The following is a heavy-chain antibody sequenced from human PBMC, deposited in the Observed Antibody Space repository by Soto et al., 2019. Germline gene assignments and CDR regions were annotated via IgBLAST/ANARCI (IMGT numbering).Heavy chain of an antibody. CDR3: ARGAAMVVFDF. CDR2: IYHSGST. V-gene: IGHV4-30-2*01. CDR1: GGSISSGGYS. J-gene: IGHJ4*01. D-gene: IGHD5-18*01. Sequence: SETLSLTCAVSGGSISSGGYSWSWIRQPPGKGLEWIGYIYHSGSTYYNPSLKSRVTISVDRSKNQFSLKLSSVTAADTAVYYCARGAAMVVFDFWGHGTLVTVSS.